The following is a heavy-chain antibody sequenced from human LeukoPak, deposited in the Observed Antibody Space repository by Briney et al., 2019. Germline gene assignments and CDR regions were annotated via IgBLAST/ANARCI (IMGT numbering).Heavy chain of an antibody. CDR2: FSGSGGST. CDR1: GFTFSSYS. J-gene: IGHJ4*02. Sequence: GGSLRLSCAASGFTFSSYSMNWARQAPGKGLEWVSAFSGSGGSTYYADSVKGRFTISRDNSKNTLYLQMNSLRAEDTAVYYCAKSSPPPLRYWGQGTLVTVSS. CDR3: AKSSPPPLRY. V-gene: IGHV3-23*01.